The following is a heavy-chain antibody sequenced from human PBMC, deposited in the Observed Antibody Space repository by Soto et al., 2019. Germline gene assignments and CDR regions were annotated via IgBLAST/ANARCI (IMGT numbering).Heavy chain of an antibody. Sequence: QLQLQQSGPGLVKPSETLSLTCTVSGGPISTNDYHWGWIRQPPGEGLDWIASIFYTGPTYYKSSLRSRLTISIDTSKMQFSLQLSSVTDTDTAIYYCVRHSGAGSANYLGMDVWGQGTTVTVSS. V-gene: IGHV4-39*01. CDR3: VRHSGAGSANYLGMDV. CDR1: GGPISTNDYH. J-gene: IGHJ6*02. D-gene: IGHD1-26*01. CDR2: IFYTGPT.